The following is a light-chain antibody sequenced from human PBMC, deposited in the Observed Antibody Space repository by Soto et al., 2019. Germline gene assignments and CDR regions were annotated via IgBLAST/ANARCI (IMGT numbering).Light chain of an antibody. V-gene: IGLV2-14*01. J-gene: IGLJ1*01. CDR2: EVS. Sequence: QSALIQPASVSGSPGQSITISCTGTSRDVGGSNYVSWYQHHPHRAPKLLIYEVSYRPSGVSSRFSGSKSGNTASLTISGLQAEDEADYYSSSYTSSNTLEVFGVGTKLTVL. CDR3: SSYTSSNTLEV. CDR1: SRDVGGSNY.